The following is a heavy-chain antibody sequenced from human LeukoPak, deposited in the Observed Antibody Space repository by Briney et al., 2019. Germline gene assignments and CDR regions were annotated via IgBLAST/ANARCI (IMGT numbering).Heavy chain of an antibody. CDR3: ARGPSGWGSLDS. CDR1: GFTFSSYW. D-gene: IGHD7-27*01. J-gene: IGHJ4*02. Sequence: AGGSLRLPCAASGFTFSSYWMHWVRQAPGKGLVWVSRINSDGSSTNYADSVKGRFTISRDNAKNTLYLQVKSLRAEDTAVYYCARGPSGWGSLDSWGQGTLVTVSS. CDR2: INSDGSST. V-gene: IGHV3-74*01.